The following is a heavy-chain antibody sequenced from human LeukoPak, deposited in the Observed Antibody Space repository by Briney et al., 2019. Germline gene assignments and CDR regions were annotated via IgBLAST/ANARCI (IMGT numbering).Heavy chain of an antibody. CDR1: GYTFPSYG. J-gene: IGHJ4*02. CDR2: ISAYNGNT. CDR3: ARDLMITFGGVISYYFDY. Sequence: ASVKVSCKASGYTFPSYGISWVRQAPGQGLEWMGWISAYNGNTNCARKLQGRVTLTTDTYTSTVYMELRSLRSDDTAVYYCARDLMITFGGVISYYFDYWGQGTLVTVSS. V-gene: IGHV1-18*01. D-gene: IGHD3-16*01.